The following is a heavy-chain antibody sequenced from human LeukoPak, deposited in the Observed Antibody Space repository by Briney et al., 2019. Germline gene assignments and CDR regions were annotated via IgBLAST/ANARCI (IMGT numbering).Heavy chain of an antibody. V-gene: IGHV5-51*01. J-gene: IGHJ5*02. CDR1: TYRFTSYW. D-gene: IGHD1-26*01. CDR3: ARLDGRLSGWSDP. CDR2: IYPGDSDT. Sequence: GESLQISCKGSTYRFTSYWIGWVRQMPGKGLEWMGIIYPGDSDTRYSPSFQGQVTISADKSISTAYLQWSSLKTSDTAMYYCARLDGRLSGWSDPWGQGTLVIVSS.